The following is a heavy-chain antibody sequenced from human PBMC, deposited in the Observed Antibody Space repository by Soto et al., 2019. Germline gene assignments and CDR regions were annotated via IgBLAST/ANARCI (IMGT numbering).Heavy chain of an antibody. CDR2: INAGNGNT. J-gene: IGHJ5*02. CDR1: GYTFIVYA. V-gene: IGHV1-3*01. D-gene: IGHD1-1*01. Sequence: QVQLVQSGAEVKKPGASVKVSCKASGYTFIVYAIHWVRQAPGQRLEGMGWINAGNGNTKYSQKFQGRVTITRDTSASTAYMELSSLRSEDTAVYYCARDGGGGTSLGYNWFDPWGQGTLVTVSS. CDR3: ARDGGGGTSLGYNWFDP.